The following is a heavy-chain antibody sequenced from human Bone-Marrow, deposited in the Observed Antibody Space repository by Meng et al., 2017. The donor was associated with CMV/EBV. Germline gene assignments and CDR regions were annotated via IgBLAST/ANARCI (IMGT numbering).Heavy chain of an antibody. CDR3: ARVLGATTMFDY. CDR1: GFTFSSYW. D-gene: IGHD1-26*01. Sequence: LSLTCAASGFTFSSYWMSWVRQAPGKGLEWVANIKQDGSEKYYVDSVKGRFTISRDNAKNSLYLQMNSLRAEDTAVYYCARVLGATTMFDYWGQGTLVTVSS. J-gene: IGHJ4*02. V-gene: IGHV3-7*04. CDR2: IKQDGSEK.